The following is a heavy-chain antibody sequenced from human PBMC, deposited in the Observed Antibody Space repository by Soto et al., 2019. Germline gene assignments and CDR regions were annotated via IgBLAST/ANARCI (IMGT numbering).Heavy chain of an antibody. V-gene: IGHV1-18*01. CDR1: GYTFTSYG. CDR2: ISAYNGNT. Sequence: ASVKVSCKASGYTFTSYGISWVRQAPGQGLEWMGWISAYNGNTNYAQKLQGRVTMTTDTSTSTAYMELRSLRSDDTAVYYCAREAENCYDSRFDDYWGQGTLVTVSS. CDR3: AREAENCYDSRFDDY. J-gene: IGHJ4*02. D-gene: IGHD3-22*01.